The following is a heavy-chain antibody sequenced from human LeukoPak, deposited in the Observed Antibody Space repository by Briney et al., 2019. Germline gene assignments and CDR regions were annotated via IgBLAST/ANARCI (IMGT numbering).Heavy chain of an antibody. J-gene: IGHJ5*02. CDR2: IYPGDSKS. Sequence: GESLKISCKGSGYSFTNYWIGWVRQMPGKGVEWMGIIYPGDSKSRYSPSFQDQVTISADTSTNTAYLQWSSLEASDTAMFYCARGPYSSHSSATLGSYNWFDPWGQGTLVTVSS. V-gene: IGHV5-51*01. CDR1: GYSFTNYW. CDR3: ARGPYSSHSSATLGSYNWFDP. D-gene: IGHD5-18*01.